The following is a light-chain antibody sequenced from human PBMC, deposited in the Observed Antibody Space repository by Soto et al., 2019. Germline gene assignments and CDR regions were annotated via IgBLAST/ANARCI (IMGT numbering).Light chain of an antibody. CDR2: DVG. Sequence: QSVLTQSATVSGSPGQSIIISCTGTHSDIGNYNYVSWYQHLPGRAPKLMIYDVGSRPSGVSSRSSGSKSGNTASLAISGLQAEDEADYYCNSYREDHPRFYVFGTGTKVTVL. J-gene: IGLJ1*01. V-gene: IGLV2-14*03. CDR3: NSYREDHPRFYV. CDR1: HSDIGNYNY.